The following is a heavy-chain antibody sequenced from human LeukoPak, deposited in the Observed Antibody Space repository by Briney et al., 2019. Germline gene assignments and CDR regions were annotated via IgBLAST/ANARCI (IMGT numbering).Heavy chain of an antibody. V-gene: IGHV1-69*01. Sequence: SVKVSCKASGGTFSSYAISWVRQAPGQGLEWMGGIIPIFGTANYAQKFQGRVTITADESTSTAYMELSSLRSEDTAVYYCAGASGPPYDFDYWGQGTLVTVSS. D-gene: IGHD3-10*01. CDR1: GGTFSSYA. J-gene: IGHJ4*02. CDR2: IIPIFGTA. CDR3: AGASGPPYDFDY.